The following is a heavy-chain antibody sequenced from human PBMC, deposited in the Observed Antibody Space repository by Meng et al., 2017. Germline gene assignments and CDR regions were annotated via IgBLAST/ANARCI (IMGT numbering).Heavy chain of an antibody. CDR2: IYYSGST. D-gene: IGHD6-13*01. CDR1: GGSISSYY. J-gene: IGHJ5*02. Sequence: SETLSLTCTVSGGSISSYYWSWIRQPPGKGLEWIGYIYYSGSTNYNPSLKSRVTISVDTSKNQFSLKLSSVTAADTAVYYCARVKQWMGIAAAGTCWFDPWGQGTLVTVSS. V-gene: IGHV4-59*01. CDR3: ARVKQWMGIAAAGTCWFDP.